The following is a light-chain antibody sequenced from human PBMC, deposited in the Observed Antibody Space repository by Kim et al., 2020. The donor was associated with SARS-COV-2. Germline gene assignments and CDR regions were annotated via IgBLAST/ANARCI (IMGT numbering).Light chain of an antibody. V-gene: IGKV1-27*01. Sequence: DRRMTQSPSSLSASVGDRVTISCRASQDINNYLAWYQHKPGKAPKLLIYSASVLQVGVPSRFSGSGSGTDFTLTISNLQPEDVATYYCQRYYSAPWTFGQGTKVDIK. CDR3: QRYYSAPWT. CDR2: SAS. CDR1: QDINNY. J-gene: IGKJ1*01.